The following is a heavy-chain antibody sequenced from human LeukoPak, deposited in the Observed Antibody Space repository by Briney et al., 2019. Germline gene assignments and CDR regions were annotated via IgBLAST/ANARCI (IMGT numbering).Heavy chain of an antibody. Sequence: PSETLSLTCAVYGGSFSGYYWSWIRQPLGKGLEWIGEINHSGSTNYNPSLKSRVTISVDTSKNQFSLKLSSVTAADTAVYYCARSGTKIVVVPAAAVITMIVVGFDYWGQGTLVTVSS. V-gene: IGHV4-34*01. D-gene: IGHD2-2*01. CDR3: ARSGTKIVVVPAAAVITMIVVGFDY. J-gene: IGHJ4*02. CDR2: INHSGST. CDR1: GGSFSGYY.